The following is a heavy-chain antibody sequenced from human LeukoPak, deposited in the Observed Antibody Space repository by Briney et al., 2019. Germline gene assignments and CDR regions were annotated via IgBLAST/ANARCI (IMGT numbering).Heavy chain of an antibody. V-gene: IGHV1-2*02. CDR2: INPNSGGT. CDR3: ARDQASVSLWPNWFDP. J-gene: IGHJ5*02. Sequence: ASVKVSCKASGYTFTGYYMHWVRQAPGQGLEWMGWINPNSGGTNYAQKFQGRVTMTRDTSISTAYMELSRLRSDDTAVYYCARDQASVSLWPNWFDPWGQGTLVTVSS. CDR1: GYTFTGYY. D-gene: IGHD1-14*01.